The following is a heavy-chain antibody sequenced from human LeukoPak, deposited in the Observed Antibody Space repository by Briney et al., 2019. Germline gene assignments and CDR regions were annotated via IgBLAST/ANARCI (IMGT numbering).Heavy chain of an antibody. J-gene: IGHJ4*02. CDR1: GFSVSSNY. D-gene: IGHD3-10*01. V-gene: IGHV3-11*01. Sequence: GGSLRLSCAASGFSVSSNYMSWIRQAPGKGLEWVSYISSSGSSIYYVDSVKGRFTISRDNAKSSLYLQMNSLRADDTAVYYCARGGGNFDYWGQGTLVTVSS. CDR3: ARGGGNFDY. CDR2: ISSSGSSI.